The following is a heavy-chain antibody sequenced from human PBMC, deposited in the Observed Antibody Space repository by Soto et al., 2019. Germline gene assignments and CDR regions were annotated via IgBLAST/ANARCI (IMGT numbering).Heavy chain of an antibody. CDR1: GRSYSGFY. V-gene: IGHV4-34*12. Sequence: SETLSLSCAAYGRSYSGFYWRLMSQPPRNRLDWIGEIIHSGSTNYNPSLKCRVTISVDTSKYQFSLKLSSVTAADTAVYYCARDPLYYYDSSGLIGAPPYFDYWGQGTLVTVS. CDR3: ARDPLYYYDSSGLIGAPPYFDY. CDR2: IIHSGST. D-gene: IGHD3-22*01. J-gene: IGHJ4*02.